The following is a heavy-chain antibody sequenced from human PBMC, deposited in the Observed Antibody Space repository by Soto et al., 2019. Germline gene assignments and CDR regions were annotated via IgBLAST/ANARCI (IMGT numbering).Heavy chain of an antibody. CDR2: MHHSGRT. Sequence: QVQLQESGPGLVKPSETLSLTCTVSGAYMRNDYYYWSWVRQNPGKDLEWIGHMHHSGRTHYNPSLTSRVAMSVDTSTNQFPLYLNSVTAADTAVYYCARWVEVSLDYFASWGQGTPVTVSS. D-gene: IGHD2-15*01. V-gene: IGHV4-31*03. CDR3: ARWVEVSLDYFAS. CDR1: GAYMRNDYYY. J-gene: IGHJ4*02.